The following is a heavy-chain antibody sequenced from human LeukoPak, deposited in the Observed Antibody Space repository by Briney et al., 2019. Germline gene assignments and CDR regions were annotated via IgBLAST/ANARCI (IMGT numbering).Heavy chain of an antibody. CDR3: AREYVYGDYEEVGYFDY. CDR1: GFTFSNNA. J-gene: IGHJ4*02. D-gene: IGHD4-17*01. Sequence: PGGSLRLSCAASGFTFSNNAMSWVRQAPGKGLEWVSATSTSGGSAYYADSVKGRFTISRDNSKNTLYLQMDSLRADDTAVYYCAREYVYGDYEEVGYFDYWGQGTLVTVSS. V-gene: IGHV3-23*01. CDR2: TSTSGGSA.